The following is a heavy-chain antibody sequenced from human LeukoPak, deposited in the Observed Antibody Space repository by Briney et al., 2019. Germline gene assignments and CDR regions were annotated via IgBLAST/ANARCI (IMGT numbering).Heavy chain of an antibody. J-gene: IGHJ3*02. CDR3: KSSGSHDAFDI. V-gene: IGHV7-4-1*02. CDR2: INTNTGNP. D-gene: IGHD3-22*01. CDR1: GYTFTSYA. Sequence: ASVKVSCKASGYTFTSYAMNWVRQAPGQGLEWMGWINTNTGNPTYAQGFTGRFVLSLDTSVSTAYLQISSLKAEDTAVYYCKSSGSHDAFDIWGQGTMVTVSS.